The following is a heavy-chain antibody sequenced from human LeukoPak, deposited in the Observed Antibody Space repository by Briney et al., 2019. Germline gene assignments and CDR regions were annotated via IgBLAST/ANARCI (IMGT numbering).Heavy chain of an antibody. CDR2: IWYDGSKK. CDR3: ARREPQGCSGTSCFAGPVGH. Sequence: GGSLRLSCAASGFTFSTFGMHWVRQAPGKGPEWVAVIWYDGSKKYYIDFAEGRFTISRDNGQNSLYLQMNSLRAEDTAVYYCARREPQGCSGTSCFAGPVGHWGQGTLVTVSS. CDR1: GFTFSTFG. D-gene: IGHD2-2*01. V-gene: IGHV3-33*01. J-gene: IGHJ4*02.